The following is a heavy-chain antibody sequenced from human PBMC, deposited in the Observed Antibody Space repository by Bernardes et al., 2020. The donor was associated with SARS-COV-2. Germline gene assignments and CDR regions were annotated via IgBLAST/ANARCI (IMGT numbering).Heavy chain of an antibody. Sequence: GESLKISCKGSGYSFADYWIGWVRHMPGKGLDWMGIIYPDDSDTRYIPPFQGQVIISADKSISTAYLQWSSLKASDTAMHYCAKLVGDTSGYSHWYFDLWGRGTLVTVSS. J-gene: IGHJ2*01. CDR3: AKLVGDTSGYSHWYFDL. D-gene: IGHD3-22*01. V-gene: IGHV5-51*01. CDR2: IYPDDSDT. CDR1: GYSFADYW.